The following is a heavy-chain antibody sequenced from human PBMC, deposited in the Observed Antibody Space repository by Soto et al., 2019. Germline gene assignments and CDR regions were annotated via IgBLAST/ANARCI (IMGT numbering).Heavy chain of an antibody. CDR1: GFTFDDYP. CDR2: IRNKAYGETT. J-gene: IGHJ3*02. D-gene: IGHD3-3*01. V-gene: IGHV3-49*03. Sequence: GGSLRLSCRTSGFTFDDYPMSWFRQAPGKGLEFVSYIRNKAYGETTEYATSVKGRFSISRDASERIVYLQMNSLKTEDTAIYYCTRAVQIVGDAFDIWGQGTMVTVSS. CDR3: TRAVQIVGDAFDI.